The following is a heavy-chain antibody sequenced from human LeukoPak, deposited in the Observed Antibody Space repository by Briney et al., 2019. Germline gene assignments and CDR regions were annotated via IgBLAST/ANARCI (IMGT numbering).Heavy chain of an antibody. CDR1: GGSISSYY. J-gene: IGHJ3*02. V-gene: IGHV4-59*08. CDR2: IYYSGST. D-gene: IGHD4-17*01. Sequence: PSETLSLTCTVSGGSISSYYWSWIRQPLGKGLEWIGYIYYSGSTNYNPSLKSRVTISVDTSKNQFSLKLSSVTAADTAVYYCARRLPLNDYGPGAFDIWGQGTMVTVSS. CDR3: ARRLPLNDYGPGAFDI.